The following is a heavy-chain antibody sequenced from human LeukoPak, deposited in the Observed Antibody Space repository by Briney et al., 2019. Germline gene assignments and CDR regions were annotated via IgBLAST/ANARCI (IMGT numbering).Heavy chain of an antibody. CDR2: ISGSGGGT. CDR3: AKRASGHENN. Sequence: GGSLRLSCAASGFTFSSYVMSWVPQAPGQGLVWVTGISGSGGGTYYADSVKGRFTISRDNSKNTLCLLMNSLRPDDTAVYYCAKRASGHENNWGQGTLVTVSS. J-gene: IGHJ4*02. D-gene: IGHD5-12*01. V-gene: IGHV3-23*01. CDR1: GFTFSSYV.